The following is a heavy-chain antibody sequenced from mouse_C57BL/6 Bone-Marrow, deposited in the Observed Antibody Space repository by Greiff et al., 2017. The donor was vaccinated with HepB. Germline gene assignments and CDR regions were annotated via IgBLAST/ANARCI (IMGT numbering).Heavy chain of an antibody. J-gene: IGHJ1*03. CDR3: ARSSLLLRYGWYFDV. CDR2: IDPSDSYT. CDR1: GYTFTSYW. V-gene: IGHV1-59*01. D-gene: IGHD1-1*01. Sequence: VQLQQPGAELVRPGTSVKLSCKASGYTFTSYWMHWVKQSPGQGLEWIGVIDPSDSYTNYNQKFKGKATLTVDTSSSTAYMQLSSLTSEDSAVYYCARSSLLLRYGWYFDVWGTGTTVTVSS.